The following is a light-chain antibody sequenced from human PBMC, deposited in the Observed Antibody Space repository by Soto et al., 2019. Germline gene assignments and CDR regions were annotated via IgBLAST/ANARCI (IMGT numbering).Light chain of an antibody. CDR2: GAS. Sequence: EIVLTQSPGTLSLSPGQRATLSCRASQSVSRNYLAWYQQKPGQAPRLLIFGASSRATGIPDRFSGGGSGTEFTLTISRLEPEDFAVYYCPQYGNSAQTFGQGTKVDIK. J-gene: IGKJ1*01. V-gene: IGKV3-20*01. CDR1: QSVSRNY. CDR3: PQYGNSAQT.